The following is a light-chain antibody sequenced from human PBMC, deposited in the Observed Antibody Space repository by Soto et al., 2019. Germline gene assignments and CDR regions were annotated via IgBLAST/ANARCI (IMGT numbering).Light chain of an antibody. CDR1: QSLVHIDGNTY. V-gene: IGKV2-24*01. CDR3: MQATQSYT. Sequence: DIVLTQPRLSSPVTLGQPASISCRSSQSLVHIDGNTYFNWLQQRPGQPPRLLISKISNRFPGVPDSFSGSGAGTDFTLKISRVGAEDVGVYYCMQATQSYTFGQGTRLEIK. CDR2: KIS. J-gene: IGKJ2*01.